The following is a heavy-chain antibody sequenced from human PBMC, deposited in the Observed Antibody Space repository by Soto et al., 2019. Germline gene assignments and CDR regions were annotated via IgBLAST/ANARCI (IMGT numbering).Heavy chain of an antibody. CDR2: ISYEGSNK. CDR3: AKSLTVAATNPGY. J-gene: IGHJ4*02. CDR1: GFTFSSYG. Sequence: QVHLVESGGGVVQPGRSLRLSCAASGFTFSSYGMHWVRQAPGKGLEWVAVISYEGSNKYYADSVKSRFTISRDKSKNTLYLQMNSLRAEDTAVYYCAKSLTVAATNPGYWGQGTLVTVSS. V-gene: IGHV3-30*18. D-gene: IGHD2-15*01.